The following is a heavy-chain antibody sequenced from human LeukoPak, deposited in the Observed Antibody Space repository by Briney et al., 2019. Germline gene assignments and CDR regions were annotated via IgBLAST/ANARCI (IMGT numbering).Heavy chain of an antibody. V-gene: IGHV3-11*01. Sequence: AGGSLRLSCAASGFTFSDYYMSWIRQAPGKGLEWVSYISSSGSTIYYADSVKGRFTISRDNAKNSLYLQMNSLRAEDTAVYYCARDPLGPELLGLDVWGQGTTVTVSS. CDR3: ARDPLGPELLGLDV. D-gene: IGHD2-15*01. CDR2: ISSSGSTI. CDR1: GFTFSDYY. J-gene: IGHJ6*02.